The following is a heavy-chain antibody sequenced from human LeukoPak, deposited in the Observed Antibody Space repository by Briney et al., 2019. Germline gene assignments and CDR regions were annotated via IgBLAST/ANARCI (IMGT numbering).Heavy chain of an antibody. CDR3: ARDKLPGTALEYYFDY. J-gene: IGHJ4*02. Sequence: ASVKVSCKASGYTFTSYGISWVRQAPGQGLEWMGWISAYNGNTNYAQKLQGRVTMTTDTSTSTAYMELRSLRSEDTAVYYCARDKLPGTALEYYFDYWGQGTLVTVSS. CDR1: GYTFTSYG. D-gene: IGHD6-13*01. CDR2: ISAYNGNT. V-gene: IGHV1-18*01.